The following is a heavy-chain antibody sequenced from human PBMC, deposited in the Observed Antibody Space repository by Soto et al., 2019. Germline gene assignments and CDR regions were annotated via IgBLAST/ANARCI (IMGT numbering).Heavy chain of an antibody. CDR3: ARGVSAGKGSSPDY. CDR1: GIPLRYYA. CDR2: RNGSGERP. J-gene: IGHJ4*02. Sequence: GSPRPSCAGLGIPLRYYAMTLVPPAPRKGLEGVSGRNGSGERPYSAESVKGRIATSKDNYKNALYLKKNSPRDGDTAVYYWARGVSAGKGSSPDYWGQGTLVTVSS. V-gene: IGHV3-23*01. D-gene: IGHD3-10*01.